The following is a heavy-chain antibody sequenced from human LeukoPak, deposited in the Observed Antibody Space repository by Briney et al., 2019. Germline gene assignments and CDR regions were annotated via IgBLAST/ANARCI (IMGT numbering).Heavy chain of an antibody. CDR1: GFTFSSYG. J-gene: IGHJ3*02. Sequence: GGSLRLSCAASGFTFSSYGMHWVRQAPGKGLEWVAVIWYGGSNKYYADSVKGRFTISRDNSKNTLYLQMNSLRAEDTAVYYCARDMLGPDYDYVWGSYHRNAFDIWGQGTMVTVSS. D-gene: IGHD3-16*02. CDR3: ARDMLGPDYDYVWGSYHRNAFDI. CDR2: IWYGGSNK. V-gene: IGHV3-33*08.